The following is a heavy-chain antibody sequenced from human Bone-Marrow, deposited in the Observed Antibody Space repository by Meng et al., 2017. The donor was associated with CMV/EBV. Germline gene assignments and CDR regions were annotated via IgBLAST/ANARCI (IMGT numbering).Heavy chain of an antibody. D-gene: IGHD1-26*01. CDR2: LKQDGSEK. J-gene: IGHJ3*02. CDR1: GFTFSSYG. CDR3: AGIAGSSGLGALGI. V-gene: IGHV3-7*01. Sequence: GESLKISCAASGFTFSSYGMHWVRQAPGKGLEWVANLKQDGSEKVYVDSVKGRFTMSRDNAKNTPYLQMNSLRAEDTALYYCAGIAGSSGLGALGIWGQGTMVTVSS.